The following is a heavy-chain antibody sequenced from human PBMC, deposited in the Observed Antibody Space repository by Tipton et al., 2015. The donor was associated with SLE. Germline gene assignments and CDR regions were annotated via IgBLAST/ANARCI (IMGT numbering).Heavy chain of an antibody. Sequence: TLSPTCTVSDGSISSFYWSWIRQPPGKGLEWIGYISDSGSTNYNPSLRSRVAISVDTSKNQFSLRLDSMTSADTAVYYCARGGTDYDVWLGCPYFDLWGRGTLVTVSS. CDR2: ISDSGST. CDR1: DGSISSFY. CDR3: ARGGTDYDVWLGCPYFDL. D-gene: IGHD3-3*01. J-gene: IGHJ2*01. V-gene: IGHV4-59*01.